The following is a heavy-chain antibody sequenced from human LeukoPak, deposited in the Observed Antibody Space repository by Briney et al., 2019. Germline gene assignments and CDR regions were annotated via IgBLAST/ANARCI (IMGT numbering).Heavy chain of an antibody. V-gene: IGHV3-7*01. J-gene: IGHJ6*02. CDR3: ATSYDPYYYGMDV. D-gene: IGHD3-22*01. Sequence: GGSLRLSCAASGFTFSNYWMSWVRQAPGKGLEWVANIKQDGIGKYYVDSVKGRFTIARDNAKNSLYLQMNSLRGEDTAVYYCATSYDPYYYGMDVWGQGTTVTVSS. CDR1: GFTFSNYW. CDR2: IKQDGIGK.